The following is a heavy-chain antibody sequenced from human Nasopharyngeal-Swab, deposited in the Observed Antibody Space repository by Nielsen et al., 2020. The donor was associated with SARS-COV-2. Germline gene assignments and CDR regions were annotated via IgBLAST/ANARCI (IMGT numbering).Heavy chain of an antibody. D-gene: IGHD4-11*01. Sequence: GGSLRLSCAASGFTFSSYWMHWVRQAPGKGLVWVSRINSDGSSTSYADSVKGRFTISRDNARTYLYLQMNSLRVDDTALYYCARGTADYSNPSFDYWGQGTLVTVPS. J-gene: IGHJ4*02. CDR3: ARGTADYSNPSFDY. V-gene: IGHV3-74*01. CDR2: INSDGSST. CDR1: GFTFSSYW.